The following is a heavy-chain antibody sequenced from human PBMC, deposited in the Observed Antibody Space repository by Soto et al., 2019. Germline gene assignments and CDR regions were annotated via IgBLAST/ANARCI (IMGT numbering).Heavy chain of an antibody. V-gene: IGHV3-48*03. J-gene: IGHJ6*02. D-gene: IGHD4-17*01. Sequence: EVQLVESGGGLVQPGGSLRLSCAASGFTFSSYEMNWVRQAPGKGLEWVSYISSSGSTIYYADSVKGRFTISRDNAKNSLYLQMNSLRAEDTAVYYCARYGATVTTILWYYYYGMDVWGQGTTVTVSS. CDR3: ARYGATVTTILWYYYYGMDV. CDR1: GFTFSSYE. CDR2: ISSSGSTI.